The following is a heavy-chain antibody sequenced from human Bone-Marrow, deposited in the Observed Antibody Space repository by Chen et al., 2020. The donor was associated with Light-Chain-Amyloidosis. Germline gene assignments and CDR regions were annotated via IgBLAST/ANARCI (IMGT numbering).Heavy chain of an antibody. CDR2: IYPADSDA. D-gene: IGHD5-12*01. J-gene: IGHJ4*02. Sequence: EVQLEQSGPEVIKPGESLKISCKGSGYTFPNYWIGLVRQMPGKGLEWIGVIYPADSDARYSPSFEGQVTISADKSITTAYLQWRSLKASDTAMYYCARRRDGYNFDYWGQGTLVTVSS. CDR1: GYTFPNYW. V-gene: IGHV5-51*01. CDR3: ARRRDGYNFDY.